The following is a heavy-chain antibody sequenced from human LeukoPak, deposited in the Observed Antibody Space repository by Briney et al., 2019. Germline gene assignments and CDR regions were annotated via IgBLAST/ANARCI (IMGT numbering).Heavy chain of an antibody. CDR2: IYTSGST. D-gene: IGHD3-3*01. CDR3: AREGAYYDFWSGYSNYYYNGMDV. J-gene: IGHJ6*02. CDR1: GGSISSYY. V-gene: IGHV4-4*07. Sequence: TSETLSLTCTVSGGSISSYYWSWIRQPAGKGLEWIGRIYTSGSTNYNPSLKSRVTMSVDTSKNQFSLKLSSVAAADTAVYYCAREGAYYDFWSGYSNYYYNGMDVWGQGTTVTVSS.